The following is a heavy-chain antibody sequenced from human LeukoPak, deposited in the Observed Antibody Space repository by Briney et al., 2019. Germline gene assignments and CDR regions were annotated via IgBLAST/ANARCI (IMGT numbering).Heavy chain of an antibody. Sequence: SETLSLTCAVYGGSFSGYYWSWIRQPPGKGLEWIGEIDHSGSTNYNPSLKSRVTISVDTSKNQFSLKLSSVTAADTAVYYCARSGGRDNVDTAMAFDYWGQGTLVTVSS. CDR2: IDHSGST. J-gene: IGHJ4*02. CDR3: ARSGGRDNVDTAMAFDY. CDR1: GGSFSGYY. V-gene: IGHV4-34*01. D-gene: IGHD5-18*01.